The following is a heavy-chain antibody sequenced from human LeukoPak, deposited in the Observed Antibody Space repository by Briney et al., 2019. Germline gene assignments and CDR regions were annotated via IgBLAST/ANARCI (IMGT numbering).Heavy chain of an antibody. J-gene: IGHJ5*02. CDR3: ARLSSLANIAARGRTWLDP. V-gene: IGHV4-59*01. CDR2: IYYSGST. CDR1: GYSISNGYY. Sequence: SETLSLTCTVSGYSISNGYYWGWIRQPPGKGLEWIGYIYYSGSTNYNPSLKSRVTISVETSKNQFSLKLSSVTAADTAVYYCARLSSLANIAARGRTWLDPWGQGSLVTVSS. D-gene: IGHD6-6*01.